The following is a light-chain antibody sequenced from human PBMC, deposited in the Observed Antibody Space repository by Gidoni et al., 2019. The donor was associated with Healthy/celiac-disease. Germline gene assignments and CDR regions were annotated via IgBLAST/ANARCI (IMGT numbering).Light chain of an antibody. CDR3: QQRSNWPLFT. CDR1: QSVSSY. CDR2: DAS. Sequence: EIVLTQSPATLSLSPGERATLSCRASQSVSSYLAWYQQQPGQAPRLRIYDASNRATGIPARFSGSGSGTDFTLTISSLEPEDFAVYYCQQRSNWPLFTFGPGTKVDIK. J-gene: IGKJ3*01. V-gene: IGKV3-11*01.